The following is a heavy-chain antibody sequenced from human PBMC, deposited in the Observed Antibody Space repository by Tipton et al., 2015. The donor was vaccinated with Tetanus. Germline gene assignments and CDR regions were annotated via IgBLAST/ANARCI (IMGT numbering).Heavy chain of an antibody. V-gene: IGHV3-7*03. CDR2: IKQDGTDY. CDR1: EFSFSSYA. J-gene: IGHJ4*02. D-gene: IGHD4-23*01. Sequence: SLRLSCAASEFSFSSYAMTWVRQAPGKGLEWVANIKQDGTDYRYVDSVKGRFTISRDNAKNSLYLQMNSLSADDTAVYYCGKQNGGRWVVDHWGQGTLVTVSS. CDR3: GKQNGGRWVVDH.